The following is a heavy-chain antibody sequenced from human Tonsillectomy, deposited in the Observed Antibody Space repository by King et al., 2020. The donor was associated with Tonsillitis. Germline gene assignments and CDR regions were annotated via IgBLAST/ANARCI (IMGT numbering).Heavy chain of an antibody. D-gene: IGHD2-21*01. CDR3: AKGGHWEDYYYYGMDV. J-gene: IGHJ6*02. CDR2: INSDGIKT. Sequence: DVQLVESGGGLVQPGGSLRLSCAASGFTFSTYGMSWVRQAPGKGLEWVSAINSDGIKTSYVDSVKGRFTISRDNSKNMVYLQMNSLRAEDTAVYYCAKGGHWEDYYYYGMDVWGQGTTVTVSS. V-gene: IGHV3-23*04. CDR1: GFTFSTYG.